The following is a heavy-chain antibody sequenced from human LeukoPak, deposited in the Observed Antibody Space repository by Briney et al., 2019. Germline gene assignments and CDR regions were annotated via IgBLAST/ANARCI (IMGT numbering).Heavy chain of an antibody. D-gene: IGHD3-22*01. CDR2: IDSDGTLT. CDR1: GFTFDSSW. CDR3: ARGTSYYDVTGHYIDY. V-gene: IGHV3-74*01. Sequence: GGSLRLSCAASGFTFDSSWMYWVRQAPGKGLVWVSRIDSDGTLTSYVDSVKGRFSISRDNAKNSLYLQMNSLRAEDTAVYYCARGTSYYDVTGHYIDYWGQGTLVTVSS. J-gene: IGHJ4*02.